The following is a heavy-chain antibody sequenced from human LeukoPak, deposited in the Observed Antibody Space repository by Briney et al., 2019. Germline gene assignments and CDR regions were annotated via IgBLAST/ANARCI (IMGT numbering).Heavy chain of an antibody. V-gene: IGHV5-51*01. CDR2: IYPGNSDI. CDR1: GYSFASYW. Sequence: NRGEPLKISCKGSGYSFASYWIAWVGQMPGKGLEWMGVIYPGNSDITYSPSFQGQATISADKSVSTAYLHWSSLKASDTAIYYCARHLSSITSCPNYWGQGTLVTVSS. D-gene: IGHD2-2*01. CDR3: ARHLSSITSCPNY. J-gene: IGHJ4*02.